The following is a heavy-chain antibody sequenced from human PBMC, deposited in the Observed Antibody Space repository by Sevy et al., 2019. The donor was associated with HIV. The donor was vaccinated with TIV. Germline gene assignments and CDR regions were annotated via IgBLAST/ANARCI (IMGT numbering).Heavy chain of an antibody. V-gene: IGHV4-59*11. CDR3: ARGGALTYYDTGGFQNYFDS. Sequence: SEILSLTCTVSGGSISGHYWGWIRQSPGKGLEWIAYMYDSGSSNYNTSLRSRVTISVDTSKNQISLRLSSVTAADTAVYYCARGGALTYYDTGGFQNYFDSWGPGNLVTVSS. CDR1: GGSISGHY. J-gene: IGHJ4*01. D-gene: IGHD3-22*01. CDR2: MYDSGSS.